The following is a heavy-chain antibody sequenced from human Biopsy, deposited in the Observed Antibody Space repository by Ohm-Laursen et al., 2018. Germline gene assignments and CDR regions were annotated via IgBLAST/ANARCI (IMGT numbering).Heavy chain of an antibody. Sequence: GTLSLTCTVSGGSISSDYRSWIRQTPGKGLEWIGYIYYSGSTNYNPSLKSRVTISVDTSKNQFSLRLNSVTAADTAVYYCARATNSTGWPNYYFYGMDVWGQGTTVTVSS. V-gene: IGHV4-59*01. D-gene: IGHD2/OR15-2a*01. CDR3: ARATNSTGWPNYYFYGMDV. J-gene: IGHJ6*02. CDR1: GGSISSDY. CDR2: IYYSGST.